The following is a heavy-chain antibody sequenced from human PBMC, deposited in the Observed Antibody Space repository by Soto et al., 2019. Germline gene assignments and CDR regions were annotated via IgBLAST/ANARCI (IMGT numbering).Heavy chain of an antibody. D-gene: IGHD3-10*01. J-gene: IGHJ4*02. CDR3: ARGGDMVRGDATMDY. Sequence: QVQLQQWGAGLLKPSETLSLTCAVYGGYFSGYYWSWIRQPPGKGLEWIGEINHSGSTNYNPSLKRRVTISVDTSKNQFSLKLSAVAAADTAVYYRARGGDMVRGDATMDYLGQGTLVTVSS. CDR1: GGYFSGYY. V-gene: IGHV4-34*01. CDR2: INHSGST.